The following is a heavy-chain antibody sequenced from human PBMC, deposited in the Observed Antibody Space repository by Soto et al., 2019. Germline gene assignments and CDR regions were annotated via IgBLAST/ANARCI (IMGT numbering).Heavy chain of an antibody. J-gene: IGHJ3*02. CDR1: GLTFSDYY. CDR3: ARVGYGSNDAFDI. Sequence: GGSLRLSCAASGLTFSDYYMSWIRQAPGKGLEWVSYISSSGSTIYYADSVKGRFTISRDNARNSLYLQMNSLRAEDTAVYYCARVGYGSNDAFDIWGQGTMVTVSS. D-gene: IGHD5-12*01. CDR2: ISSSGSTI. V-gene: IGHV3-11*01.